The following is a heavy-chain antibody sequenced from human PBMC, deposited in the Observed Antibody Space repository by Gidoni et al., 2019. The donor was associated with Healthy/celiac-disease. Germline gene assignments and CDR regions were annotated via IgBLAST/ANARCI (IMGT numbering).Heavy chain of an antibody. J-gene: IGHJ6*02. D-gene: IGHD3-3*01. CDR2: ISYDGSNK. V-gene: IGHV3-30*18. CDR3: AKDLLDFWSGYYIYSTEYYYYGMDV. CDR1: GFTFSSSG. Sequence: QVQLVESGGGVVQPGRSLRLSCAAYGFTFSSSGMHGVRQAPGKGLEWVAVISYDGSNKYYADSVKGRFTISRDNSKNTLYLQMNSLRAEDTAVYYCAKDLLDFWSGYYIYSTEYYYYGMDVWGQGTTVTVSS.